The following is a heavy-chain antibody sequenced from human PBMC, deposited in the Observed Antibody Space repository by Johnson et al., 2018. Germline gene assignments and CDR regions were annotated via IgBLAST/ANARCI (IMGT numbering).Heavy chain of an antibody. CDR3: AGHGYNWNDGYFQH. Sequence: VQLVESGAEVKKPRESLKISCKGSGYSFTSYWIGWVRQMPGKGLAWMGITSSGHSVTRYSPSFQGQVTIPADKSISTAYLQWSGLKASYTAMYYCAGHGYNWNDGYFQHWGQGTLVTVSS. D-gene: IGHD1-1*01. CDR2: TSSGHSVT. V-gene: IGHV5-51*01. CDR1: GYSFTSYW. J-gene: IGHJ1*01.